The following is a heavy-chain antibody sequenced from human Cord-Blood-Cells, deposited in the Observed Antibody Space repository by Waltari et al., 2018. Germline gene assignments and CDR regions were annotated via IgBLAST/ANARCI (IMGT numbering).Heavy chain of an antibody. CDR1: GGSISSGGYS. CDR3: ASRIPSIAARFSWYFDL. Sequence: QLQLQESGSGLVKPSQTLSLTCAVPGGSISSGGYSWSWIRQPPGKGLEWIGYIYHSGSTYYNPSLKSRVTISVDRSKNQFSLKLSSVTAADTAVYYCASRIPSIAARFSWYFDLWGRGTLVTVSS. V-gene: IGHV4-30-2*01. D-gene: IGHD6-6*01. CDR2: IYHSGST. J-gene: IGHJ2*01.